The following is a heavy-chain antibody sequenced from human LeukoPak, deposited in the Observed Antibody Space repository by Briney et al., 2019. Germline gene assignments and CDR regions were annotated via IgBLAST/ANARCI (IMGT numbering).Heavy chain of an antibody. D-gene: IGHD5-12*01. J-gene: IGHJ4*02. CDR2: IKQDGSEK. CDR3: ARDNGATTYGY. CDR1: GLTLSSYW. Sequence: PGGSLRLSCAVSGLTLSSYWMRWVRQAPGKGLEWVANIKQDGSEKYYVDSVKGRFTISRDNAKNSLYLQMNSLRAEDTAVYYCARDNGATTYGYWGQGTLVTVSS. V-gene: IGHV3-7*01.